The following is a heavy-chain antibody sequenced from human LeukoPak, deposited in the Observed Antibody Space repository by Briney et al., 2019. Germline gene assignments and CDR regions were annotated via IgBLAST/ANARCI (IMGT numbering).Heavy chain of an antibody. V-gene: IGHV3-23*01. CDR1: GFTSSNYI. J-gene: IGHJ4*02. Sequence: GGSLRLSCVSSGFTSSNYIMRWVRQAPGRGLEWASTITNSDGGTYYADSVRGRFTISRDNSKNTVYLQMNSLRAEDTAIYYCAKGFWYFDSWGPGTLVTVSS. CDR2: ITNSDGGT. CDR3: AKGFWYFDS. D-gene: IGHD3-3*01.